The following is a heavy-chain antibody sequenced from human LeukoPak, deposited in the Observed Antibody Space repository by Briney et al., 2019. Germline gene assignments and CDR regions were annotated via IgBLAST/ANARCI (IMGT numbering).Heavy chain of an antibody. D-gene: IGHD6-13*01. V-gene: IGHV3-23*01. CDR3: AKAALFSAAAGNYFDY. Sequence: GGSLRLSCAASGFTFSSYAMSWVRQAPGKGLEWVSTISGSGGSIYYADSVRAQFSISRDNSKNTLSLQMNSLGAEDTAVYYCAKAALFSAAAGNYFDYWGQGTLVTVSS. J-gene: IGHJ4*02. CDR1: GFTFSSYA. CDR2: ISGSGGSI.